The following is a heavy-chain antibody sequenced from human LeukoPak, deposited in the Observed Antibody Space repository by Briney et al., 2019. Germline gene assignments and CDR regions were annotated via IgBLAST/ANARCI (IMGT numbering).Heavy chain of an antibody. J-gene: IGHJ4*02. CDR2: IYISGST. D-gene: IGHD4/OR15-4a*01. Sequence: PSETLSLTCTVSGGSMSPNYWGWMQQPAGKGLEWIGRIYISGSTNYNPSLKSRVTMSVDTSMNQFSLKMSSVTAADTAVYYCAREIDGAYDYWGQGTLVTVSS. CDR3: AREIDGAYDY. V-gene: IGHV4-4*07. CDR1: GGSMSPNY.